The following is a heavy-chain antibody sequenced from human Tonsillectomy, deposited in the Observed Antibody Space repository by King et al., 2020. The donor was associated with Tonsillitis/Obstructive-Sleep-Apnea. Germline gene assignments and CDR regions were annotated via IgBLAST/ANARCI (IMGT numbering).Heavy chain of an antibody. J-gene: IGHJ5*02. CDR2: IYYSGNT. V-gene: IGHV4-59*02. CDR3: ARALGVVTGWVGP. CDR1: GGSVSDYY. D-gene: IGHD3-3*01. Sequence: QLQESGPGLMKPSETLSLTCTVSGGSVSDYYWSWIRQPPGKGLEWIGYIYYSGNTNYNPSLKSRVTISVDTSKNQVSLKLNSVTAADTAGYYCARALGVVTGWVGPWGQGNLVTVSS.